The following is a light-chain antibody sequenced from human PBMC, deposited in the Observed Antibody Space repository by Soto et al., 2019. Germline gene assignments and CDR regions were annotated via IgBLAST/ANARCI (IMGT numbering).Light chain of an antibody. CDR3: CSYTSNSTPVV. V-gene: IGLV2-14*03. J-gene: IGLJ2*01. CDR1: SSDVGGYNY. Sequence: QSALTQPASVSGSPGQSITISCTGTSSDVGGYNYVSWYQQHPGKAPKLMIYDVSNRPSGVSNRFSGSKSGNTASLTISGLQAEDEGDYYWCSYTSNSTPVVFGGGTKLTVL. CDR2: DVS.